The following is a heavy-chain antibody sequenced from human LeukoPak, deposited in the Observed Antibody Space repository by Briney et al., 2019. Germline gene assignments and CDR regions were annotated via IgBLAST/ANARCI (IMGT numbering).Heavy chain of an antibody. V-gene: IGHV6-1*01. CDR1: GDSVSSNTAA. D-gene: IGHD2-21*01. CDR3: AREDPGVVAFDL. CDR2: TYYRSKWYD. Sequence: PSQTLSLTCALSGDSVSSNTAAWTWIRQSPSRGLEWLGRTYYRSKWYDDYAVSVKSRIIINPDTSKNQFSLQLNSVTPDDTAVYYCAREDPGVVAFDLWGQGTLVTVSS. J-gene: IGHJ4*02.